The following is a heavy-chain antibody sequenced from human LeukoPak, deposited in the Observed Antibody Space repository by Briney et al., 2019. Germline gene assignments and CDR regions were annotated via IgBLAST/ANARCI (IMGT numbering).Heavy chain of an antibody. V-gene: IGHV3-23*01. D-gene: IGHD3-3*01. CDR1: GFPFSNAL. CDR3: AKDPNPFYDFWSGYK. J-gene: IGHJ4*02. Sequence: GGSLRLSCAASGFPFSNALISWVRQAPGKGLEWVSIIGGRDDRTYYADSVEGRFTISRDNSKNILYLQMSSLRAEDTAVYYCAKDPNPFYDFWSGYKWGQGTLVTVSS. CDR2: IGGRDDRT.